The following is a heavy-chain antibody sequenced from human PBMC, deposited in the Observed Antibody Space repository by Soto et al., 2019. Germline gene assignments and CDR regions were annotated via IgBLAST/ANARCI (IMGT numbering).Heavy chain of an antibody. V-gene: IGHV1-69*01. CDR2: IIPIFGTS. J-gene: IGHJ5*02. CDR1: GGTFNNHA. D-gene: IGHD5-12*01. Sequence: QVQLVQSGAEVKKPGSSVKVSCEASGGTFNNHANNWVRQAPGQGLEWMGGIIPIFGTSNYAQKFQGRVTMTSGESTRTADMELSSLRSEDTAVYYCVGGKMREMATILRDKWCDPWGQGTLVTVSP. CDR3: VGGKMREMATILRDKWCDP.